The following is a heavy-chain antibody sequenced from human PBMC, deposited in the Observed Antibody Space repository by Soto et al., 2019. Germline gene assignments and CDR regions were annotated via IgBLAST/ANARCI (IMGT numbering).Heavy chain of an antibody. CDR2: IDPSDSYT. Sequence: GESLKISCKGSGYSFTSYWISWVRQMPGKGLEWMGRIDPSDSYTNYSPSFQGHVTISADKSISTAYLQWDSLKASDTAIYYCARPANTVADHFDLWGQGTPVTVSS. CDR1: GYSFTSYW. D-gene: IGHD4-17*01. J-gene: IGHJ4*02. CDR3: ARPANTVADHFDL. V-gene: IGHV5-10-1*01.